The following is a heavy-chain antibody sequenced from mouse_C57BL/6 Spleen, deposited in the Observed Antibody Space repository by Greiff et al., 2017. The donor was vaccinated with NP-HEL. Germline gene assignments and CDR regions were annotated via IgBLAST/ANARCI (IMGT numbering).Heavy chain of an antibody. CDR2: ISSGGSYT. CDR3: ARQDYYGSSWGY. Sequence: EVQLVESGGDLVKPGGSLKLSCAASGFTFSSYGMSWVRQTPDKRLEWVATISSGGSYTYYPDSVKGRFTISRDNAKNTLYLQMSSLKSEDTAMYYCARQDYYGSSWGYWGQGTTLTVSS. V-gene: IGHV5-6*01. D-gene: IGHD1-1*01. CDR1: GFTFSSYG. J-gene: IGHJ2*01.